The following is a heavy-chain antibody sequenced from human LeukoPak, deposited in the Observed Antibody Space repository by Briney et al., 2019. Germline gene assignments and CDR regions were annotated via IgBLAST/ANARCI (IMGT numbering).Heavy chain of an antibody. CDR2: INPNSGDT. CDR1: GYTFTDYQ. J-gene: IGHJ4*02. D-gene: IGHD2-8*01. CDR3: ATLMAHLDY. Sequence: GASVKVSCKAFGYTFTDYQMHWVRQAPGQGLEWMGWINPNSGDTNYAQKFQGRVTMTRDTTISTAYMELSGLRSDDTAVFYCATLMAHLDYWGQGTLVTVSS. V-gene: IGHV1-2*02.